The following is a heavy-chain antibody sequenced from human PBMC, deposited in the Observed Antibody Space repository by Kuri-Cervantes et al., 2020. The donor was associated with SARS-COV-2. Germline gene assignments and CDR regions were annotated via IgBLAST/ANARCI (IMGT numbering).Heavy chain of an antibody. CDR2: INWNGGST. Sequence: GSLRLSCAASGFTFDDYGMSWVRQAPGKGLEWVSGINWNGGSTGYADSVKGRFTISRDNAKNSLYLQTNSLRAEDTAVYYCAKPNYGSYYGSPDYWGQGTLVTVSS. V-gene: IGHV3-20*04. CDR3: AKPNYGSYYGSPDY. CDR1: GFTFDDYG. J-gene: IGHJ4*02. D-gene: IGHD1-26*01.